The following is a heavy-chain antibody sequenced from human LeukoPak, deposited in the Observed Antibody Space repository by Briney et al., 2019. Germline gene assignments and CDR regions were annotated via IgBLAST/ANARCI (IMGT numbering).Heavy chain of an antibody. Sequence: GGSLRLSCAASGFTFSSYAMSWVRQAPGKGLEWVSAISGSGGSTYYADSVKGRFTISRDNSKNTLYLQMNGLRAEDTAVYYCATYYDFWSGYWFHYWGQGTLVTASS. CDR3: ATYYDFWSGYWFHY. CDR1: GFTFSSYA. CDR2: ISGSGGST. V-gene: IGHV3-23*01. J-gene: IGHJ4*02. D-gene: IGHD3-3*01.